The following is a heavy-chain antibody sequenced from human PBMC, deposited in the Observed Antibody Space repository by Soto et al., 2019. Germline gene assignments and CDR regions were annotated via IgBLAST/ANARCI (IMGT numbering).Heavy chain of an antibody. CDR3: ARWSYLDY. V-gene: IGHV3-23*01. Sequence: GGSLRLSCAASGFSFGSYALSWVRQAPGKGLEWVSTISGSDGKTFYADSVKGRFSISRDTSQSTLYLQMNSLRADDTAMYYCARWSYLDYWGQGTRVTVS. D-gene: IGHD3-3*01. J-gene: IGHJ4*02. CDR1: GFSFGSYA. CDR2: ISGSDGKT.